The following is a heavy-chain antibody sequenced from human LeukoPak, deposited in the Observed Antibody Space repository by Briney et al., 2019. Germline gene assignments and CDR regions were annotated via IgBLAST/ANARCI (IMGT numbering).Heavy chain of an antibody. V-gene: IGHV1-2*02. J-gene: IGHJ4*02. CDR1: GYTFTGYY. CDR2: TNPNSGGT. CDR3: ARANSGLGYCSSTSCYTGLVYDY. Sequence: ASVKVSCKASGYTFTGYYMHWVRQAPGQGLEWMGWTNPNSGGTNYAQKFQGRVTMTRDTSISTAYMELSRLRSDDTAVFYCARANSGLGYCSSTSCYTGLVYDYWGQGTLVTVSS. D-gene: IGHD2-2*02.